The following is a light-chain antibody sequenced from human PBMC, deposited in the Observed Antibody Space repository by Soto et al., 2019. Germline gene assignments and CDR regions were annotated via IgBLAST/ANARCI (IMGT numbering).Light chain of an antibody. CDR2: GAS. Sequence: ETVLTQSPDTLSVSPGERVTLFCRASQSVSRNLAWHQQKPGQAPRLLIYGASTRATGIPARFSGSGSETEFTLTISSLQSEDFAVYYCQQYYYWPPWTFGQGTKVEIK. CDR1: QSVSRN. V-gene: IGKV3-15*01. J-gene: IGKJ1*01. CDR3: QQYYYWPPWT.